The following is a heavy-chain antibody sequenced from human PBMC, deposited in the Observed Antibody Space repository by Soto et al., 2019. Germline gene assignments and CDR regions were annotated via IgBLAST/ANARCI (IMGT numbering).Heavy chain of an antibody. CDR3: ARAPSHGDYVTFDY. D-gene: IGHD4-17*01. J-gene: IGHJ4*02. Sequence: GGSLRLSCAASGFTFSSYSMNWVRQAPGKGLEWVSSISSSSSYIYYADSVKGRFTISRDNAKNSLYLQMNSLRAEDTAVYYCARAPSHGDYVTFDYWGQGTLVTVSS. CDR1: GFTFSSYS. V-gene: IGHV3-21*01. CDR2: ISSSSSYI.